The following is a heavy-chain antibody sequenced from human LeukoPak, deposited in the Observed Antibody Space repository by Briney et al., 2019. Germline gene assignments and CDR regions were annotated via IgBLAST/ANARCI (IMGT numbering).Heavy chain of an antibody. V-gene: IGHV3-64*01. Sequence: PGGSLRLSCAASGFTFSSYAMHWVRQAPGKGLEYVSVISSNGGSTYYANSVKGRFTISRDNSKNTLYLQMGSLRAEDMAVYYCARERLWFGELLYSSYFDYWGQRTLVTVSS. D-gene: IGHD3-10*01. CDR1: GFTFSSYA. CDR2: ISSNGGST. J-gene: IGHJ4*02. CDR3: ARERLWFGELLYSSYFDY.